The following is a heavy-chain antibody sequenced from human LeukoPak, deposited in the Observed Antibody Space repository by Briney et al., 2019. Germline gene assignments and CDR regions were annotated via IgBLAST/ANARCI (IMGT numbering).Heavy chain of an antibody. V-gene: IGHV5-10-1*01. Sequence: GESLKISCKGSGYRFTSYWISCVRQMPGKGLEWMGRIDPSDSYTNYSPSFQGHLTISADKSISTAYLQWSSLKASDTAMYYCARHQLLGPCFKGVCSDAFDIWGQGTMVTVSS. CDR3: ARHQLLGPCFKGVCSDAFDI. J-gene: IGHJ3*02. CDR2: IDPSDSYT. CDR1: GYRFTSYW. D-gene: IGHD2-8*01.